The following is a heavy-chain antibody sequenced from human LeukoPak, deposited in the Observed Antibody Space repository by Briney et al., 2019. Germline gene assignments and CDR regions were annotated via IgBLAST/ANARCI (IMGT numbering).Heavy chain of an antibody. CDR1: GFSFSSYG. CDR2: IWYDGSNE. V-gene: IGHV3-33*01. J-gene: IGHJ4*02. Sequence: GGSLRLSCAASGFSFSSYGMNWVRQAPGKGLECVAVIWYDGSNEQYAESVKGRFTISRDNSKNTLYLQMSSLRAEDTAVFYCARDRFTSRGSSFDRWGQGTLVTVSS. CDR3: ARDRFTSRGSSFDR. D-gene: IGHD6-6*01.